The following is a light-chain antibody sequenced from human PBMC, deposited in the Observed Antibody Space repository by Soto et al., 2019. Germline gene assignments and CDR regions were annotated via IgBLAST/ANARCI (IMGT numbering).Light chain of an antibody. CDR3: QQYNTWT. Sequence: DIQMTQSPSTLSASVGDRVTITCRASQSISSWLAWYQQKPGKAPKLLIYKASSLESGVPSRFSGSGSGTEFTLTISSLQPDDFATYYCQQYNTWTFGQGTKGDIK. CDR1: QSISSW. V-gene: IGKV1-5*03. J-gene: IGKJ1*01. CDR2: KAS.